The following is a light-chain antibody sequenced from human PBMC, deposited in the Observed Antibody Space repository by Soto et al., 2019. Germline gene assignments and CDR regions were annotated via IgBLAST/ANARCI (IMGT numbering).Light chain of an antibody. V-gene: IGKV3-11*01. J-gene: IGKJ1*01. CDR1: QTVNSR. CDR3: QQRSNWIT. CDR2: HTS. Sequence: EIVLTQSPATLSSSPGERATLSCRASQTVNSRLAWYQHKPGQAPRLLIYHTSNRATGIPARFSGSGSGTDFTLTISSLEPEDFAVYYCQQRSNWITFGQGTKVDIK.